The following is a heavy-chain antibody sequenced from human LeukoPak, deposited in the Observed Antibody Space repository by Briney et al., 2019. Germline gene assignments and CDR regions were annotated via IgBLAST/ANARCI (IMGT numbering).Heavy chain of an antibody. Sequence: GGSLRLSCAASGFTFSGSAMHWVRQAPGKGLEWVAFIRYDGSNKYYADSVKGRFTISRDNSKNTLYLQMSSLRVEDTAVYSCARANNFDYWGQGTLVTVSS. CDR2: IRYDGSNK. J-gene: IGHJ4*02. V-gene: IGHV3-30*02. CDR1: GFTFSGSA. CDR3: ARANNFDY. D-gene: IGHD4/OR15-4a*01.